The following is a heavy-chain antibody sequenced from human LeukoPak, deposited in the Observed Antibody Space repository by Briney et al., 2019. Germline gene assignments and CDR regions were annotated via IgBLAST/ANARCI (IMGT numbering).Heavy chain of an antibody. CDR2: IYPGDSDT. Sequence: GESLKISCKGSGYSFTTYWIGWVRQMPGKGLESMGIIYPGDSDTKYSPSFQGQVTISADRSISTAYPQWSRLTASDTAMYYCASGAGIAAPGTYDAFDIWGQGTMVTVSS. V-gene: IGHV5-51*01. CDR1: GYSFTTYW. J-gene: IGHJ3*02. D-gene: IGHD6-13*01. CDR3: ASGAGIAAPGTYDAFDI.